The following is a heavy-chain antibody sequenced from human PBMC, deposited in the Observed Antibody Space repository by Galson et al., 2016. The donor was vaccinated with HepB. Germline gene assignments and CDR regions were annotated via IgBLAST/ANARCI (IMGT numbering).Heavy chain of an antibody. D-gene: IGHD6-19*01. V-gene: IGHV3-23*01. J-gene: IGHJ6*02. CDR3: AKKSLVAGTATYYGMDV. Sequence: SLRLSCAASGFTFNTYGMHWVRQAPGKGLAWVSGISGSGGSIYSADSVKGRFTISRDNSKNTLYLQMNSLRADDTAVYYCAKKSLVAGTATYYGMDVWGHGTTVTVSS. CDR2: ISGSGGSI. CDR1: GFTFNTYG.